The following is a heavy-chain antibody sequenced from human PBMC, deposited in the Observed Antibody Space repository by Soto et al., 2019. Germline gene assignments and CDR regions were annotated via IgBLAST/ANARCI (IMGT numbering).Heavy chain of an antibody. CDR1: GFTFSTFD. J-gene: IGHJ5*02. CDR3: ARGRSFSYDSTPPPMFDP. D-gene: IGHD3-10*01. V-gene: IGHV3-13*01. CDR2: IGTLSDT. Sequence: GGSLRLSCAGSGFTFSTFDIHWVRQAPGKGLEWVSGIGTLSDTFYAASAQGRFTISRQNAKNSVYPQKNSLRAGDTAFYYCARGRSFSYDSTPPPMFDPWGQGTLVTVS.